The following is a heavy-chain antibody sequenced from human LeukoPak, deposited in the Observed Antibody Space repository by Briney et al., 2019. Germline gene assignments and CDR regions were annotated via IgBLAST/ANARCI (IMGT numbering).Heavy chain of an antibody. CDR1: GYSISSGHY. CDR2: IYHSGNT. Sequence: PSETLSLTCTVSGYSISSGHYWGWIRQPPGKGLEWIGGIYHSGNTYYNPSLKSRVILSMDTSKNQFSLKLSSVTAADTAVYYCARTYSNAFDPWGQGTLVTVSS. D-gene: IGHD2/OR15-2a*01. CDR3: ARTYSNAFDP. V-gene: IGHV4-38-2*02. J-gene: IGHJ5*02.